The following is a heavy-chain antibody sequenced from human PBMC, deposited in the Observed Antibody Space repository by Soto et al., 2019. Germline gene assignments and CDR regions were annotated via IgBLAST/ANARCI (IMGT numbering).Heavy chain of an antibody. D-gene: IGHD3-22*01. J-gene: IGHJ6*02. CDR2: ISISSSTI. V-gene: IGHV3-48*02. Sequence: GGSLRLSCAASGFTFSSYSMNWARQAPGKGLEWVSYISISSSTIYYADSVKGRFTISRDNAKNSLYLQMNSLRDEDTAVYYCARDRYYYDSSGYYGPYGMDVWGQGTTVTVSS. CDR3: ARDRYYYDSSGYYGPYGMDV. CDR1: GFTFSSYS.